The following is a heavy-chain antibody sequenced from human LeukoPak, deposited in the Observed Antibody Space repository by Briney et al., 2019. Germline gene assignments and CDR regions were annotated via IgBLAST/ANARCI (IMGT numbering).Heavy chain of an antibody. Sequence: GGSLRLSCAASGFTVSSNYMSWVRQAPGKGLEWVSVIYSGGSTYYADSVKGRFTISRDNSKNTLYLQMNSLRAEDTAVYYCARASSGWHPYLDYWGQGTLVTVSS. CDR3: ARASSGWHPYLDY. CDR1: GFTVSSNY. D-gene: IGHD6-19*01. CDR2: IYSGGST. J-gene: IGHJ4*02. V-gene: IGHV3-66*01.